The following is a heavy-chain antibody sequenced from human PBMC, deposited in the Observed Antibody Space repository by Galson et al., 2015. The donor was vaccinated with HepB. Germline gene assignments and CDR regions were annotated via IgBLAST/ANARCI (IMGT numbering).Heavy chain of an antibody. CDR3: ARDGAYEGRGSGWYGLDY. J-gene: IGHJ4*02. CDR1: GFTFSSYA. CDR2: ISYDGSNK. Sequence: SLRLSCAASGFTFSSYAMHWVRQAPGKGLEWVAVISYDGSNKYYADSVKGRFTISRDNSKNTLYLQMNSLRAEDTAVYYCARDGAYEGRGSGWYGLDYWGQGTLVTVSS. V-gene: IGHV3-30-3*01. D-gene: IGHD6-13*01.